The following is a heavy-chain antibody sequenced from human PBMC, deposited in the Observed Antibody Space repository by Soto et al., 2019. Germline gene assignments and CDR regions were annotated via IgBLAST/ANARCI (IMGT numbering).Heavy chain of an antibody. V-gene: IGHV3-23*01. D-gene: IGHD3-22*01. J-gene: IGHJ3*02. Sequence: GGSLRLSCAASGFTFSSYAMSWVRQAPGKGLEWVSAISGSGGSTYYADSVKGRFTISRDNSKNTLYLQMNSLRAEDTDVSYCAKDRYYDSSGYYNDAFDIWGQGTMVTVSS. CDR2: ISGSGGST. CDR1: GFTFSSYA. CDR3: AKDRYYDSSGYYNDAFDI.